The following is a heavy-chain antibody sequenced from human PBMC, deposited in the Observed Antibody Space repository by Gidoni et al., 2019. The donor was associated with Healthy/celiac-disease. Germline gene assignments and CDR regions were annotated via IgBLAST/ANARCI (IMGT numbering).Heavy chain of an antibody. CDR3: AHSTSLVGYSSSSYAFDI. CDR1: GFSLSTSGVG. Sequence: QITLKESGPTLVKPTQTLTLTCTFSGFSLSTSGVGVGWIRQPPGKALEWLALIYWNDDKRYSPSLKSRLTITKDTSKNQVVLTMTNMDPVDTATYYCAHSTSLVGYSSSSYAFDIWGQGTMVTVSS. J-gene: IGHJ3*02. CDR2: IYWNDDK. V-gene: IGHV2-5*01. D-gene: IGHD6-6*01.